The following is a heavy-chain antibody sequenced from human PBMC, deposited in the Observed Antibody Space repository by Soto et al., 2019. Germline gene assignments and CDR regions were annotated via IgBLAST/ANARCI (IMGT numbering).Heavy chain of an antibody. CDR1: GGTFSSYA. CDR3: AREVEGDTSVYIAVAGTSGMDV. CDR2: IIPIFGTA. J-gene: IGHJ6*02. D-gene: IGHD6-19*01. Sequence: QVQLVQSGAEVKKPGSSVKVSCKASGGTFSSYAISWVRQAPGQGLEWMGGIIPIFGTANYGQKFQGRITITADESASKAYMERSSLRSEDTAVYYCAREVEGDTSVYIAVAGTSGMDVWGQGTTVTVSS. V-gene: IGHV1-69*01.